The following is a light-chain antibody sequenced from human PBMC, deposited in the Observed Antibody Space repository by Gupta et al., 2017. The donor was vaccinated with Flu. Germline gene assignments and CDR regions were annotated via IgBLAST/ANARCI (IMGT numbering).Light chain of an antibody. V-gene: IGLV2-14*01. CDR3: ASYTTTSTWV. Sequence: HSALTQPASASGSPGQSLTISCTGTSSDVGGYNYVSWYQQHPGNAPKLMIYEVTDRPSGVSNRFSGSKSGNTASLTISGLQAEDEAYYFCASYTTTSTWVFGGGTKLTVL. CDR1: SSDVGGYNY. CDR2: EVT. J-gene: IGLJ3*02.